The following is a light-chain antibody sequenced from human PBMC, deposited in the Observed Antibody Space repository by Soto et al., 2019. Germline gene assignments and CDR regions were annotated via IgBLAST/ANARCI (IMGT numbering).Light chain of an antibody. Sequence: VLTQSPATLSLSPGERATLSCRASQSVSSSYVARYQQKPGQAPRLLIYGASSRATGIPDRFSGSGSGTDFTLTISRLEPEDFAVYYCQQYGSSPPITFGQGTRLEV. CDR3: QQYGSSPPIT. CDR2: GAS. V-gene: IGKV3-20*01. CDR1: QSVSSSY. J-gene: IGKJ5*01.